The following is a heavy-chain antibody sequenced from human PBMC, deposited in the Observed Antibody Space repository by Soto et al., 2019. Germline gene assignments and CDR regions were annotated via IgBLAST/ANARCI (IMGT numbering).Heavy chain of an antibody. J-gene: IGHJ4*02. CDR1: GFTFSSYG. Sequence: QVQLVESGGGVVQPGRSLRLSCAASGFTFSSYGMHWVRQAPGKGLEWVAVISYDGSNKYYADSVKGRFTISRDNSKNTLYLQMNSLRAEDTAVYYCAKDKAILRFLEWVIDYWGQGTLVTVSS. CDR3: AKDKAILRFLEWVIDY. CDR2: ISYDGSNK. V-gene: IGHV3-30*18. D-gene: IGHD3-3*01.